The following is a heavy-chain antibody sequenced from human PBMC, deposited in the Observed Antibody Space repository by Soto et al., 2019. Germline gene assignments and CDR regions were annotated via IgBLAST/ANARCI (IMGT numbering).Heavy chain of an antibody. CDR3: ARLDGHNYPVY. CDR2: IEDSGST. Sequence: PSETLSLTCSVSGGSISFYYWSWIRQPPGKGLEWIGHIEDSGSTHYNPSLKGRVTISVDMSKNQFSLNLTSVTAADTAVYYCARLDGHNYPVYWGQGTLVTVSS. J-gene: IGHJ4*02. CDR1: GGSISFYY. V-gene: IGHV4-59*08. D-gene: IGHD5-12*01.